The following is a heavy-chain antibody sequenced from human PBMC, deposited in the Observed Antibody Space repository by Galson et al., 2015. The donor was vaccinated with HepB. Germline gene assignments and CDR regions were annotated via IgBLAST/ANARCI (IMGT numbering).Heavy chain of an antibody. D-gene: IGHD2/OR15-2a*01. J-gene: IGHJ4*02. CDR1: GYTFTKYG. CDR3: ARDAIIADGSY. V-gene: IGHV1-18*04. Sequence: SVKVSCKASGYTFTKYGISWVRQAPGQGLEWMGWINTYNGDTEFVQKLQGRVTMTTDTFTNTAYVDLTSLTSDDTAMYYCARDAIIADGSYWGQGTLVTVSS. CDR2: INTYNGDT.